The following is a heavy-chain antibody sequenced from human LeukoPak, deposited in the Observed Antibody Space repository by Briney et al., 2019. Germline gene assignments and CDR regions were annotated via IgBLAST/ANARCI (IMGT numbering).Heavy chain of an antibody. V-gene: IGHV3-33*01. J-gene: IGHJ4*02. D-gene: IGHD3-22*01. CDR2: IWYDGSNK. Sequence: GGSLRLSCAASGITFSSYDMHWVRQAPGKGLEWVAVIWYDGSNKYYADSVKGRFTISRDNSKNTLYLQMNSLRAEDTAVYYCAREGESGYYYVFDYWGQGTLVTVSS. CDR3: AREGESGYYYVFDY. CDR1: GITFSSYD.